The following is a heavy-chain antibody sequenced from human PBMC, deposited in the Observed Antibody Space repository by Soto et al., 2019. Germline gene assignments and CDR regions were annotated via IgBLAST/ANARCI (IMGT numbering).Heavy chain of an antibody. CDR1: GFTFSSYG. CDR3: AKDRMGAGVRGYFDY. J-gene: IGHJ4*02. CDR2: IIDDGSTK. V-gene: IGHV3-30*18. Sequence: QVQLVESGGGVVQPGRSLRLSCAASGFTFSSYGMHWVRQAPGKGLEWLAVIIDDGSTKDYADSVKGRFTISRDNSKSTLYLQMNSLRAEDTAVYYCAKDRMGAGVRGYFDYWGQGTLVTVSS. D-gene: IGHD3-10*01.